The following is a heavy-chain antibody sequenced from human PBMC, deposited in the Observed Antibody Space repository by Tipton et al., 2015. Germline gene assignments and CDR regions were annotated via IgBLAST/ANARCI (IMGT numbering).Heavy chain of an antibody. CDR3: AKTHGSYDWYLDQ. Sequence: TLSLTCSVSGDSISSSNWWSWVRQPPGKGLEWIGELHHGGSTNYNPSPKSRVTMSVDTSKNQFSLHLSSVTAADTAVYFCAKTHGSYDWYLDQWGQGTLVTVSS. D-gene: IGHD5-12*01. CDR1: GDSISSSNW. CDR2: LHHGGST. V-gene: IGHV4-4*01. J-gene: IGHJ4*02.